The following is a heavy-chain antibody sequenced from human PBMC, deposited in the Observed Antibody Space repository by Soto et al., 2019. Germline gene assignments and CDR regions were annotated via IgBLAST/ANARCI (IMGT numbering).Heavy chain of an antibody. V-gene: IGHV1-18*01. Sequence: ASVKVSCKASGYTFTSYGISWVQQAPGQGLEWMGWISAYNGNTNYAQKLQGRVTMTTDTSTSTAYMELRSLRSDDTAVYYCARIVGYCSGGSCYSDNWFDPWGQGTLVTVSS. CDR1: GYTFTSYG. J-gene: IGHJ5*02. CDR3: ARIVGYCSGGSCYSDNWFDP. CDR2: ISAYNGNT. D-gene: IGHD2-15*01.